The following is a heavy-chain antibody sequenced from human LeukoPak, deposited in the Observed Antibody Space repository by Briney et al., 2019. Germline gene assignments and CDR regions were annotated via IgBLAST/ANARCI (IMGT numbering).Heavy chain of an antibody. CDR1: GGSFSGYY. J-gene: IGHJ4*02. Sequence: SSETPSLTCAVYGGSFSGYYWSWIRQPPGKGLEWIGEINHSGSTNYNPSLKSRVTISVDTSKNQFSLKLSSVTAADTAVYYCASYYGDYSYWGQGTLVTVSS. V-gene: IGHV4-34*01. D-gene: IGHD4-17*01. CDR3: ASYYGDYSY. CDR2: INHSGST.